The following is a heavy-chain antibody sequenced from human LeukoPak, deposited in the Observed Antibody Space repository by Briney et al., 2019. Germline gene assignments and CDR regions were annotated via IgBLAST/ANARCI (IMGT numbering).Heavy chain of an antibody. V-gene: IGHV3-74*01. CDR1: GFTFSRYW. J-gene: IGHJ5*02. CDR2: ISTDGSST. D-gene: IGHD4-17*01. Sequence: GGSLRLSCAASGFTFSRYWMHWLRQAPGKGLVWVSRISTDGSSTSYADSVKGRFTISRDNGKNTLYLQMNSLRAEDTAVYYCARDRHNYGENWFDPWGQGTLVTVSS. CDR3: ARDRHNYGENWFDP.